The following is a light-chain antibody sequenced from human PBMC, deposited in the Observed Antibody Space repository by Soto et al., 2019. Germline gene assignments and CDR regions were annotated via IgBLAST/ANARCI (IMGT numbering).Light chain of an antibody. CDR2: EVS. CDR1: SSDVGDYKY. J-gene: IGLJ1*01. V-gene: IGLV2-14*01. CDR3: SSYTTSNTRV. Sequence: QSALTQPASVSGSPGQSITISCTGTSSDVGDYKYVSWYQKHPGKAPKALIYEVSNRPSGVSNRFSGSKSGNTASLTISGLQAEDEADYYFSSYTTSNTRVFGPGTKLTVL.